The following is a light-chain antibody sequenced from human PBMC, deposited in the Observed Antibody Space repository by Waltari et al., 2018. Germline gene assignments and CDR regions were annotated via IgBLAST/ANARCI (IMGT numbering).Light chain of an antibody. CDR1: QSLSSY. CDR2: DTS. V-gene: IGKV3-11*01. CDR3: QQRSDWPLT. Sequence: MVLTQSPATLSLSPGERATLPCRASQSLSSYLAWYQQKPRQPPRLVIYDTSPRAAGIPPRFSGSGSGTDFTLTISSLEPEDSALYYCQQRSDWPLTFGGGTEVEI. J-gene: IGKJ4*01.